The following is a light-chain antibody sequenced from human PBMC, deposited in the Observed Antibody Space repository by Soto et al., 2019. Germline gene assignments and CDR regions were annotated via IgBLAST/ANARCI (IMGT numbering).Light chain of an antibody. V-gene: IGLV2-18*01. CDR2: EAS. Sequence: QSVLTQPPSVSGSPGQSVTISCTGTSTDFVSYNRVSWYQQPPGTAPKLIIYEASNRPSGVPDRLSGSKSGNTASLTISGLQAADEADYYCSLYTSENTYVFGTGTKV. CDR1: STDFVSYNR. J-gene: IGLJ1*01. CDR3: SLYTSENTYV.